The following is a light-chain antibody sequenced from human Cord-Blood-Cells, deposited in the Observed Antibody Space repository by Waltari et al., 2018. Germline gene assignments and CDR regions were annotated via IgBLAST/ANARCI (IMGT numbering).Light chain of an antibody. Sequence: DIQMTKSPSTLSAYVGDRVTITCRASQRISSWLAWYQQKPGKAPKLLIYDASSLEIGVPSRFSGSGSETEFTITISSLQPDDFASYYCQQYNSSWTFGQGTKVEIK. CDR1: QRISSW. V-gene: IGKV1-5*01. CDR3: QQYNSSWT. J-gene: IGKJ1*01. CDR2: DAS.